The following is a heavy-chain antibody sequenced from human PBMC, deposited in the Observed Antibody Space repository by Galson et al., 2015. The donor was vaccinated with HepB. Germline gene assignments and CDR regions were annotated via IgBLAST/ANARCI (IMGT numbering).Heavy chain of an antibody. CDR2: INPDGSVK. J-gene: IGHJ4*01. CDR3: ARCLGGVTTYDY. Sequence: SLRLSCAASGFNFNIDWMSWVRQAPGKGLEWVASINPDGSVKHYVDPVKGRFTISRDNAGNSLHLQTNSLRDEDTAVYYCARCLGGVTTYDYWGHGTLLTVSS. D-gene: IGHD3-16*01. V-gene: IGHV3-7*03. CDR1: GFNFNIDW.